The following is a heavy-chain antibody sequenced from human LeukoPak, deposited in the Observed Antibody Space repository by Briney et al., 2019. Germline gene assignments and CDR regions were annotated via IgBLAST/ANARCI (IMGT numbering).Heavy chain of an antibody. V-gene: IGHV4-39*01. J-gene: IGHJ5*02. CDR3: ARHYGP. D-gene: IGHD3-10*01. CDR1: GRSIRSSYYY. Sequence: PSETLSLTCTVSGRSIRSSYYYCGWIRQPPGKGLEWIGRIHHSGSTYYNPSPTSPVTISVDTPKNPFPLQPHSVTPAAPAVYYCARHYGPWGQGTLVTVSS. CDR2: IHHSGST.